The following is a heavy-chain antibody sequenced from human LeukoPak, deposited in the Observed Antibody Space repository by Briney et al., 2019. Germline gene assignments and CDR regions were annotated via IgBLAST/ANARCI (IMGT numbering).Heavy chain of an antibody. CDR1: GFTFSDSA. CDR3: AKDIQLST. Sequence: PGGSLRVSCAASGFTFSDSAMTRVRQVPGKGLEWVSLISSSGGNTYYADSVKGRLTISRDNSKNTLSLQMNSLRVEDTAIYYCAKDIQLSTWGLGTMVTVSS. D-gene: IGHD3-16*02. CDR2: ISSSGGNT. J-gene: IGHJ3*01. V-gene: IGHV3-23*01.